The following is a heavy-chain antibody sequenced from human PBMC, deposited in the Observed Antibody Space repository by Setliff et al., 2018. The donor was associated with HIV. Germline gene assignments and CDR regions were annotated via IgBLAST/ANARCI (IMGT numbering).Heavy chain of an antibody. J-gene: IGHJ3*02. D-gene: IGHD3-3*01. Sequence: GASVKVSCKASGYTFTGFYIHWVRQAPGQGLEWMGRIYPNSGVTNSAQKFQGRVTMTRDTSISTAYLELSRLRYDDTAVYYCARDRNDLWSGTLSGLHAVDIWGQGTMVTVSS. CDR3: ARDRNDLWSGTLSGLHAVDI. CDR2: IYPNSGVT. V-gene: IGHV1-2*06. CDR1: GYTFTGFY.